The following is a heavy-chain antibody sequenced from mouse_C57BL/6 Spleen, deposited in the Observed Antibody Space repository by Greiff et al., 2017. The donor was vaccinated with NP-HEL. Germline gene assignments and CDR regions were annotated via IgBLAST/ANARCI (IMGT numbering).Heavy chain of an antibody. CDR1: GYSITSGYY. Sequence: EVKLMESGPGLVKPSQSLSLTCSVTGYSITSGYYWYWNRQPPGNKQEWMGYISYDGSNNYNPSLKNRISITRDTSTNQFFLKLNSLTSEDTATYYCTRDRAAQMDYWGQGTSVTVSS. CDR2: ISYDGSN. J-gene: IGHJ4*01. V-gene: IGHV3-6*01. CDR3: TRDRAAQMDY. D-gene: IGHD3-2*02.